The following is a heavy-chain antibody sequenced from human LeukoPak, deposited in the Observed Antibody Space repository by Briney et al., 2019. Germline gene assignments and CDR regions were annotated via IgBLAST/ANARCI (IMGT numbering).Heavy chain of an antibody. CDR3: ARDYVYGYSYGFYYYYMDV. J-gene: IGHJ6*03. D-gene: IGHD5-18*01. CDR1: GGSISSGSYY. CDR2: IYTSGST. V-gene: IGHV4-61*02. Sequence: SXXLSLTCTVSGGSISSGSYYWRWIRQPAGKGLEWIGRIYTSGSTNYNPSLKSRFTISVDTSKNQFSLKLSSVTAADTAVYYCARDYVYGYSYGFYYYYMDVWGKGTTVTVSS.